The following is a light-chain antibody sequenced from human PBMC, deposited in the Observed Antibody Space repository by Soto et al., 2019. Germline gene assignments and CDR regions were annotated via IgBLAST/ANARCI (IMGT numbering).Light chain of an antibody. J-gene: IGKJ1*01. CDR2: GAS. Sequence: EIVLTQSPGTLPLSPGERATLSCGASQSVSSSYLAWYQQKPGQAPRLLIYGASSRATGIPDRFSGSGSGTDFTLTISRLEPEDFALYYCQQYVTSPWTFGQGTKVEIK. CDR1: QSVSSSY. V-gene: IGKV3-20*01. CDR3: QQYVTSPWT.